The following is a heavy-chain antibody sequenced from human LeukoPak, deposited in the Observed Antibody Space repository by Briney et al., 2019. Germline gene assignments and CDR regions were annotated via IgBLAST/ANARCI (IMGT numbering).Heavy chain of an antibody. D-gene: IGHD3-10*01. CDR1: GGSISSSSYY. V-gene: IGHV4-39*07. CDR2: IYYSGST. J-gene: IGHJ6*03. Sequence: SETLSLTCTVSGGSISSSSYYWGWIRQPPGKGLEWIGSIYYSGSTYYNPSLKSRVTISVDTSKNQFSLKLSSVTAADTAVYYCARRASSSGSYTKTYYMDVWGKGTTVTVSS. CDR3: ARRASSSGSYTKTYYMDV.